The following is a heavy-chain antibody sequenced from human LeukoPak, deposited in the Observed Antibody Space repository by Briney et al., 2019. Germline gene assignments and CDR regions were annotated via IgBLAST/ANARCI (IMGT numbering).Heavy chain of an antibody. V-gene: IGHV3-30*18. J-gene: IGHJ4*02. CDR2: ISYDGSNK. CDR1: GFTFSSYG. Sequence: QSGGSLRLSCAASGFTFSSYGMHWVRQAPGKGLEWVAVISYDGSNKYYADSVKGRFTISRDNSKNTLYLQMNSLRAEDTAVYYCAKASTVTLGSSWGQGTLVTVSS. CDR3: AKASTVTLGSS. D-gene: IGHD4-17*01.